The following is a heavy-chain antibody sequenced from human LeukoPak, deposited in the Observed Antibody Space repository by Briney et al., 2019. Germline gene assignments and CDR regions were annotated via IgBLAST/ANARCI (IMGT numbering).Heavy chain of an antibody. CDR3: ARVDTAMTQYYFDY. D-gene: IGHD5-18*01. V-gene: IGHV4-38-2*02. Sequence: SETLSLTCTVSGYSISSGYYWGWIRQPPRKGLEWIGSIYHSGSTYYNPSLKSRVTISVDTSKNQFSLKLSSVTAADTAVYYCARVDTAMTQYYFDYWGQGTLVTVSS. CDR1: GYSISSGYY. J-gene: IGHJ4*02. CDR2: IYHSGST.